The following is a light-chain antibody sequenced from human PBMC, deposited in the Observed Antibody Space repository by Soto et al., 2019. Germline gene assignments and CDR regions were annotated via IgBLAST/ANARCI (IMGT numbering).Light chain of an antibody. CDR1: QGISRT. CDR3: QHYNHWPQLS. CDR2: GAS. J-gene: IGKJ4*01. V-gene: IGKV3-15*01. Sequence: EIVMTQSPATLSVSPGETATLSCRASQGISRTLAWYQLKPGQAPRLLFYGASTRATGVPARFSGSGSGTEFTLTISSLQSEDSALYSCQHYNHWPQLSFGGGTKVDIK.